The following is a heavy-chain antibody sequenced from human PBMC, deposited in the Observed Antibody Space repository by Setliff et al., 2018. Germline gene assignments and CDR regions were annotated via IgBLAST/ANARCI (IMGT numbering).Heavy chain of an antibody. CDR2: IYHSGSS. CDR1: GGSISSRSYY. CDR3: ARANKKLDYYYYYYMDV. V-gene: IGHV4-39*07. Sequence: SETLSLTCTVSGGSISSRSYYRGWIRQPPGKGLEWIGSIYHSGSSYYNPSLRSRVTISVDTSKNQFSLVLRSVTAADTAVYYCARANKKLDYYYYYYMDVWGKGTTVTVS. D-gene: IGHD1-1*01. J-gene: IGHJ6*03.